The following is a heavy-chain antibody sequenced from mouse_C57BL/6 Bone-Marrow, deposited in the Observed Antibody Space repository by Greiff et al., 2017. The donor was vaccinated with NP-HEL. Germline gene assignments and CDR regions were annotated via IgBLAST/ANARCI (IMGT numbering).Heavy chain of an antibody. V-gene: IGHV14-4*01. CDR2: IDPENGDT. Sequence: EVKLMESGAELVRPGASVKLSCTASGFNIKDDYMHWVKQRPEQGLEWIGWIDPENGDTEYDSKFQGKATMTADTSSNTAYLQLSSLTSEDTAVYYCTTQITTVVAGGYWGQGTSVTVSS. D-gene: IGHD1-1*01. CDR1: GFNIKDDY. J-gene: IGHJ4*01. CDR3: TTQITTVVAGGY.